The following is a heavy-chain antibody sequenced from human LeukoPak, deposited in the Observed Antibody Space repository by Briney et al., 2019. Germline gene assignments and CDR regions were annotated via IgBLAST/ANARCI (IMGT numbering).Heavy chain of an antibody. J-gene: IGHJ4*02. D-gene: IGHD5-18*01. CDR3: ARTRLEIQLWYYFDY. Sequence: GGSLRLSCAASGFTFSSYSMNWVRQAPGKGLEWVSVIYSGGSTYYADSVKGRFTISRDNSKNTLYLQMNSLRAEDTAVYYCARTRLEIQLWYYFDYWGQGTLVTVSS. CDR1: GFTFSSYS. V-gene: IGHV3-53*01. CDR2: IYSGGST.